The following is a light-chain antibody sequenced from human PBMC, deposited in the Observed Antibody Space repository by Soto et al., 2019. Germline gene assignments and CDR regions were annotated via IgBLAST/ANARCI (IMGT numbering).Light chain of an antibody. CDR3: AAWDDSLKGGV. Sequence: QSVLTQPPSASGTPGQRVTLSCSGSSSNIGSNTVNWYQQLPGTAPKLLIYSNNQRPSGVPDRFSGSKSGTSASLAISGLQSEDEADYYCAAWDDSLKGGVFGGGTKLTVL. V-gene: IGLV1-44*01. J-gene: IGLJ2*01. CDR1: SSNIGSNT. CDR2: SNN.